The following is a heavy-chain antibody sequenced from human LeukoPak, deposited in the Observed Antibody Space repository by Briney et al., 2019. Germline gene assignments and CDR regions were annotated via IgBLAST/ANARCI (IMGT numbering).Heavy chain of an antibody. Sequence: GGSLRLSCAASGLTFSNYFMTWVRQAPGTGLEWVALIRQDGSDKYYVDSVKGRFTISRDNTKNSMFLQMNSLRDDDTAVYYCGRGAALNWNSGGIDYWGQGTLVTVSS. D-gene: IGHD1-1*01. CDR2: IRQDGSDK. CDR3: GRGAALNWNSGGIDY. V-gene: IGHV3-7*01. CDR1: GLTFSNYF. J-gene: IGHJ4*02.